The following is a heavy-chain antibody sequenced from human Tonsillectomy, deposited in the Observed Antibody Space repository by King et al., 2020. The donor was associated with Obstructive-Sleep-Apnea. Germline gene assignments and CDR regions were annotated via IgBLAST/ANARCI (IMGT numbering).Heavy chain of an antibody. J-gene: IGHJ6*02. CDR1: GYILSSYA. D-gene: IGHD3-22*01. CDR3: ATFPYDSMNEAPYYYYGLDV. Sequence: VQLVESGGGVVQPGRSLRLSCAASGYILSSYAMHWVRQAPGKGLEWVAVISYNGSKKYYADSVKGRFTISRDNSKNTLYLQMNSLRPEDTAVYYCATFPYDSMNEAPYYYYGLDVWGQGTTVTVSS. CDR2: ISYNGSKK. V-gene: IGHV3-30*04.